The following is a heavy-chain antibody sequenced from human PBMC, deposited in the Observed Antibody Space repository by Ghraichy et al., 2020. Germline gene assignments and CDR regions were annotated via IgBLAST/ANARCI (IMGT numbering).Heavy chain of an antibody. D-gene: IGHD2-21*01. V-gene: IGHV3-23*01. CDR2: VNGCGDRT. Sequence: TCAASGFTFTNYAMAWVRQAPGKGLDWVAAVNGCGDRTFYADSVKGRFTISRDNSKNTVFLQMNSLRAEDTAIYYCAKDGDSIESPDFDSWGQGTLVTVSS. CDR1: GFTFTNYA. CDR3: AKDGDSIESPDFDS. J-gene: IGHJ4*02.